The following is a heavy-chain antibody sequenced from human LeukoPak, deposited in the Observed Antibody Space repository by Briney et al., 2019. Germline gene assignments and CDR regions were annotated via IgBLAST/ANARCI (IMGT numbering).Heavy chain of an antibody. CDR2: IYPGDSDT. D-gene: IGHD6-19*01. V-gene: IGHV5-51*01. CDR1: GYSFTSYW. Sequence: GESLKISCKGSGYSFTSYWIGWVRQMPGKGLEWMGIIYPGDSDTRYSPSFQGQVTISADKSISTAYLQWSSLKASDTAMYYCARQGIAVAGTRNNWSDPWGQGTLVTVSS. CDR3: ARQGIAVAGTRNNWSDP. J-gene: IGHJ5*02.